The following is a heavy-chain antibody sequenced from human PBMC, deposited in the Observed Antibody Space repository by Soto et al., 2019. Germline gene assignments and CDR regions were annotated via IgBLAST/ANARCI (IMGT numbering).Heavy chain of an antibody. Sequence: QVQLVQSGAEEKKPGASVKVSCKASGYTFTSYAMHWVRQAPGQRLEWMGWINAGNGNTKYSQKFQGRVTFTRDTSASTAYMELSSLRSADTAVYYCAAGGGYTYGRGMDVWGQGTTVTVSS. CDR2: INAGNGNT. D-gene: IGHD5-18*01. V-gene: IGHV1-3*05. J-gene: IGHJ6*02. CDR3: AAGGGYTYGRGMDV. CDR1: GYTFTSYA.